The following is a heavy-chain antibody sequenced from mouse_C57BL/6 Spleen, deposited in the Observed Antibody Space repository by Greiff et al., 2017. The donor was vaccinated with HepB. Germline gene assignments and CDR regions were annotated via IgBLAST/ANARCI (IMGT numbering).Heavy chain of an antibody. V-gene: IGHV1-26*01. CDR1: GYTFTDYY. CDR3: ASHLRGWFAY. Sequence: EVQLQQSGPELVKPGASVKISCKASGYTFTDYYMNWVKQSHGKSLEWIGDINPNNGGTSYNQKFKGKATLTVDKSSSTAYMELRSLTSEDSAVYYCASHLRGWFAYWGQGTLVTVSA. D-gene: IGHD3-3*01. CDR2: INPNNGGT. J-gene: IGHJ3*01.